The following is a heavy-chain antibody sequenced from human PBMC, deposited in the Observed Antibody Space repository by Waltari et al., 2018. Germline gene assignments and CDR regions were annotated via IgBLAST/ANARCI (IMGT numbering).Heavy chain of an antibody. CDR2: IYTSGST. Sequence: QVQLQESGPGLVKPSETLSLTCTVSGGSISSYYWSWIRQPAGKGLEWIGRIYTSGSTNYNPSPKSRVTMSVDTSKNQFSLKLSSVTAADTAVYYCARDTTYYDFWSGFGPSDVWGQGTTVTVSS. CDR3: ARDTTYYDFWSGFGPSDV. CDR1: GGSISSYY. D-gene: IGHD3-3*01. V-gene: IGHV4-4*07. J-gene: IGHJ6*02.